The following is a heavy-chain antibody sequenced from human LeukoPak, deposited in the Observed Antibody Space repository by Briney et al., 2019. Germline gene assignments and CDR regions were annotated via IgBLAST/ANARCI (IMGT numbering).Heavy chain of an antibody. Sequence: GGSLRLSCAASGFTFSSYDMHWVRQTPGKGLEYVSTISSNGGSTYYANSVKGGFTISRDNSKNTLYLQMGSLSAEDMAVYYCARDSGAAAAGQADYWGQGTLVTVSS. CDR3: ARDSGAAAAGQADY. V-gene: IGHV3-64*01. J-gene: IGHJ4*02. CDR2: ISSNGGST. CDR1: GFTFSSYD. D-gene: IGHD6-13*01.